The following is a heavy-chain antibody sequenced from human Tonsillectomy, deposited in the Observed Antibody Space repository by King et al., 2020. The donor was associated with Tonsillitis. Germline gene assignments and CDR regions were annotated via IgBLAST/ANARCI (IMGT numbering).Heavy chain of an antibody. V-gene: IGHV4-38-2*01. Sequence: VQLQESGPGLVKPSETLSLTCAISGLSITRGYFWAWIRQPPGKGLEWIGSIFHSGETAYNPSLQSRVTISVDTSKNQFSLTLTSVAAADTAVYYCARAAKNQLQFDYWGQGSLVTVSA. D-gene: IGHD1-1*01. CDR2: IFHSGET. CDR3: ARAAKNQLQFDY. J-gene: IGHJ4*02. CDR1: GLSITRGYF.